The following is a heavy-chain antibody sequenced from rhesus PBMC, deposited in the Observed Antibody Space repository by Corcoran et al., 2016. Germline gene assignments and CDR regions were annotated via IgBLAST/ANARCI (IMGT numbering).Heavy chain of an antibody. D-gene: IGHD1-44*02. CDR3: ARNVVGAKVLDY. J-gene: IGHJ4*01. CDR1: GYSISSGYG. CDR2: IGDSSGST. Sequence: QVQLQESGPGLVKPSETLSLTCAVSGYSISSGYGWRWFRKPPGKGLEWIGYIGDSSGSTNYNPSLKSRVTISTDTSKNQFSLKLSSVTAADTAVYYCARNVVGAKVLDYWGQGVLVTVSS. V-gene: IGHV4-127*01.